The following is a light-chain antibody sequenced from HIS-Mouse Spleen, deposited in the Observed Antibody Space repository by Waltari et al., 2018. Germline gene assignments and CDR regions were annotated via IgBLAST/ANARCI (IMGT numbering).Light chain of an antibody. CDR1: SSDVGGYNY. CDR3: SSYAGSNNLV. V-gene: IGLV2-8*01. J-gene: IGLJ2*01. Sequence: QSALTQPPSASGSPGQSVTISCTGTSSDVGGYNYVSWYQQHPGKAPKLMIYEVSKRPSGVPDRVSVSKSGNTASLTVSGLQAEDEADYYCSSYAGSNNLVFGGGTKLTVL. CDR2: EVS.